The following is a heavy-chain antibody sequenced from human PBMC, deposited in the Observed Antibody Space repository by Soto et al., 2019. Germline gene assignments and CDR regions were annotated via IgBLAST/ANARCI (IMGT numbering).Heavy chain of an antibody. CDR1: GFTFSDYY. V-gene: IGHV3-11*01. D-gene: IGHD3-22*01. J-gene: IGHJ6*02. Sequence: QVQLVESGGGLVKPGGTLRLSCAASGFTFSDYYMSWIRQAPGKGLEWVSDISSSGSIIYYADSVKGRFTISRDNAKYSLYLQMTSLSAEDTAVYYCARVNGYYYYGMDVWVQGTTVTVSS. CDR3: ARVNGYYYYGMDV. CDR2: ISSSGSII.